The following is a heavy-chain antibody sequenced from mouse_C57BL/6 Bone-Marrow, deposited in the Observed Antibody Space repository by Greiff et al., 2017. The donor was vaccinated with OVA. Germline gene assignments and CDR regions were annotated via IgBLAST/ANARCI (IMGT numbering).Heavy chain of an antibody. J-gene: IGHJ1*03. D-gene: IGHD2-5*01. CDR1: GYTFTGYW. Sequence: VKLQESGAELMKPGASVQLSCKATGYTFTGYWLEWVKQRPGHGLEWIGEILPGSGSTNYNEKFKGKATFTADKSSNTAYMQLSSLTTEDSAIYYCASPEAYYSNRGYFDVWGTGTTVTVSS. V-gene: IGHV1-9*01. CDR3: ASPEAYYSNRGYFDV. CDR2: ILPGSGST.